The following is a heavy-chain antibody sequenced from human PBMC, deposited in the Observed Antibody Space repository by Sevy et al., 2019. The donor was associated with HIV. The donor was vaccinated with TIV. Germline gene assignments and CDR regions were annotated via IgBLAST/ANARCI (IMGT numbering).Heavy chain of an antibody. J-gene: IGHJ1*01. CDR2: IWYDGSNK. CDR1: GFTFSSYG. V-gene: IGHV3-33*01. D-gene: IGHD3-22*01. CDR3: ARDTYYYDSSGYKHAEYFQH. Sequence: GGSLRLSCAASGFTFSSYGMHWVHQAPGKGLEWVAVIWYDGSNKYYADSVKGRFTISRDNSKNTLYLQMNSLRAEDTAVYYCARDTYYYDSSGYKHAEYFQHWGQGTLVTVSS.